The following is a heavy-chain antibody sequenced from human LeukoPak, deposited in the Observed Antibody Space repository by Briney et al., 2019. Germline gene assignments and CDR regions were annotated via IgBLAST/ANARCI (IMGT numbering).Heavy chain of an antibody. V-gene: IGHV3-23*01. Sequence: GGSLRLSCAASGFTFSSYAMSWVRQAPGKGLGWVSAISGSGGSTYYADSVKGRFTISRDNSKNTLYLQMNSLRAEDTAVYYCAKFSRRDYYYGMDVWGQGTTVTVSS. J-gene: IGHJ6*02. CDR1: GFTFSSYA. CDR3: AKFSRRDYYYGMDV. CDR2: ISGSGGST.